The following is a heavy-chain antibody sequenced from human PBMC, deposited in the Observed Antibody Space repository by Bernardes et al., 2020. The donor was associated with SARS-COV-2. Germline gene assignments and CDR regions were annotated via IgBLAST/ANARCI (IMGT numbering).Heavy chain of an antibody. V-gene: IGHV3-48*04. J-gene: IGHJ4*02. Sequence: GGSLRLSCAASGFTVSSASVNWVRQAPGKGLDWVSYISSSRSTIYYADSVKGRFTISRDNAKSSLYLQMNSLRAEDTAVYYCARSLTYCSSTSCYTPSYFDYWGQGTLGTVSS. D-gene: IGHD2-2*02. CDR3: ARSLTYCSSTSCYTPSYFDY. CDR2: ISSSRSTI. CDR1: GFTVSSAS.